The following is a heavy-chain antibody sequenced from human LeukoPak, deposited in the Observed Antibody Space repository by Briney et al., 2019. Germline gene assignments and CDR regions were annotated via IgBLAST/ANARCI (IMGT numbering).Heavy chain of an antibody. CDR2: INSDGSST. J-gene: IGHJ5*02. CDR3: ARDSYSSNWFDP. Sequence: PGESLRLSCAASGFTFSSYWMHWVRQAPGKGLVWVSRINSDGSSTSYADSVKGRFTISRDNAKNTLYLQMNSLRAEDTAVYYCARDSYSSNWFDPWGQGTLVTVSS. V-gene: IGHV3-74*01. D-gene: IGHD6-13*01. CDR1: GFTFSSYW.